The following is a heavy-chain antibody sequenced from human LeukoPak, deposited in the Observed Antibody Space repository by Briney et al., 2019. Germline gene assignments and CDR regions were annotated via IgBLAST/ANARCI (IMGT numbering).Heavy chain of an antibody. CDR3: SIAAAGLGAFDI. V-gene: IGHV1-69*04. J-gene: IGHJ3*02. CDR1: GYIXTNYD. D-gene: IGHD6-13*01. Sequence: SVKVSCKASGYIXTNYDMHWVRQAPGQGLEWMGRIIPILGIANYAQKFQGRVTITADKSTSTAYMELSSLRSEDTAVYYCSIAAAGLGAFDIWGQGTMVTVSS. CDR2: IIPILGIA.